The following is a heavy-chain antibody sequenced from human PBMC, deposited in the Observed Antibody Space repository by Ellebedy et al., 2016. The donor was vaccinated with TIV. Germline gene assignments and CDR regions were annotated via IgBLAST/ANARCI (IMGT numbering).Heavy chain of an antibody. D-gene: IGHD2-15*01. CDR3: AREGCSGGTCGFDP. CDR2: SSANNGNT. V-gene: IGHV1-18*01. CDR1: GYTFTSNG. J-gene: IGHJ5*02. Sequence: AASVKVSCRASGYTFTSNGFIWVRQAPGQGLEWMGWSSANNGNTVYAQNLQGRLTMTTDTSTSTAHMDLRNLRSDDTAVYYCAREGCSGGTCGFDPWGQGTLVTVSS.